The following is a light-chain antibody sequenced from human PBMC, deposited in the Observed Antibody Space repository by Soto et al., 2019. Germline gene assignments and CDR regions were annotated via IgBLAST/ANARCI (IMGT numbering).Light chain of an antibody. V-gene: IGKV3-20*01. CDR3: QQYGSSPWT. CDR2: GAS. J-gene: IGKJ1*01. Sequence: EIVMTQSPATLSVSPGERATLSCMASQSVSSKLAWYQQKPGQAPRLLIYGASSRATFIPDRFSGSGSGTDFTLTISRLEPEDFAVYYCQQYGSSPWTFGQGTKVDIK. CDR1: QSVSSK.